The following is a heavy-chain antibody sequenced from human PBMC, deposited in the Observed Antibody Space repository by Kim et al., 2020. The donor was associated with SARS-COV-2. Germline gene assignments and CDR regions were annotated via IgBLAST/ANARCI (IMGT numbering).Heavy chain of an antibody. CDR1: GFTFSSYA. CDR2: ISSNGGST. V-gene: IGHV3-64*01. CDR3: ARVNYSYGLYYFDY. J-gene: IGHJ4*02. Sequence: GGSLRLSCAASGFTFSSYAMHWVRQAPGKGLEYVSAISSNGGSTYYANSVKGRFTISRDNSKNTLYLQMGSLRAEDMAVYYCARVNYSYGLYYFDYWGQGTLVTVSS. D-gene: IGHD5-18*01.